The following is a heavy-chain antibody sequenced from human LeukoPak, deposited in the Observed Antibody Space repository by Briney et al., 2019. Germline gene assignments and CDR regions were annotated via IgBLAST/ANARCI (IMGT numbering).Heavy chain of an antibody. D-gene: IGHD3-10*01. Sequence: GGSLRLSCAASGFPFSSYAMSWVRQAPGKGLECVSAISGSVGSIYYADYVKGRATISRDNSKDTLYLQMNSLRAEDTAVSYCAKGEWFNYYYYYYMDVWGKGPTVTVSS. CDR1: GFPFSSYA. CDR2: ISGSVGSI. CDR3: AKGEWFNYYYYYYMDV. V-gene: IGHV3-23*01. J-gene: IGHJ6*03.